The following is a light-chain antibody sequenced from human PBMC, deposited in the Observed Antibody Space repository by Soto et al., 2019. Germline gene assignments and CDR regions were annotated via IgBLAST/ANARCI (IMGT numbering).Light chain of an antibody. V-gene: IGKV3-15*01. Sequence: EMVMTQSPATLSVSPGERATLSCRASQNLSRNLAWYQQQPGQAPRLPIYGATTRATGIPARFSGSGSGTAFTLTISSLQSEDFAVYYCQQYDNWPHTFGQGTKLEIK. CDR1: QNLSRN. CDR3: QQYDNWPHT. J-gene: IGKJ2*01. CDR2: GAT.